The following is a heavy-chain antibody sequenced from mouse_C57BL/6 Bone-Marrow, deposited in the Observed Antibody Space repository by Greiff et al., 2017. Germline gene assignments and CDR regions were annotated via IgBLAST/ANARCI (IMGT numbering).Heavy chain of an antibody. D-gene: IGHD2-13*01. Sequence: EVKLVESGGGLVQPGGSLKLSCAASGFTFSDYYMYWVRQTPEKRLEWVAYIRNGGGSTYYPDTVKGRFTISRANAKKTLYLQMSRLKSVDTALYYCARCGSTIVTTFAWFAYWGQGTLVTVSA. CDR3: ARCGSTIVTTFAWFAY. CDR2: IRNGGGST. CDR1: GFTFSDYY. V-gene: IGHV5-12*01. J-gene: IGHJ3*01.